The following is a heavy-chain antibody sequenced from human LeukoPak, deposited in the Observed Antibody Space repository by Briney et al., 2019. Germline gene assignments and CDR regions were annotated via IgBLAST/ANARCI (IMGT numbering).Heavy chain of an antibody. V-gene: IGHV1-18*01. CDR2: FRAYNGNT. CDR3: ARDLAGYYDSSGYYVY. J-gene: IGHJ4*02. D-gene: IGHD3-22*01. Sequence: ASVKVSCKASGYTFTSYGISWVRQAPGHGLEWWGWFRAYNGNTNYAQKLQGRVTMTTDTSTSTDYMELRSLRSDDTAVYYCARDLAGYYDSSGYYVYWGQGTLVTVSS. CDR1: GYTFTSYG.